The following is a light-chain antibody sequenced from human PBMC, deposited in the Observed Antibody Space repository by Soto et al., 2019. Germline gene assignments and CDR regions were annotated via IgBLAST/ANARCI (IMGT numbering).Light chain of an antibody. Sequence: QAVVTQETSMSVSPGGTVTLTCGSSTGAVTSGHYPYWFQQKPGQAPRTLIYDTSNKQSWTPARFSGSLLGGKAALTLSGAQPEDEADYYCFLVYSGGVVFGGGTKVTVL. CDR2: DTS. V-gene: IGLV7-46*01. CDR1: TGAVTSGHY. CDR3: FLVYSGGVV. J-gene: IGLJ2*01.